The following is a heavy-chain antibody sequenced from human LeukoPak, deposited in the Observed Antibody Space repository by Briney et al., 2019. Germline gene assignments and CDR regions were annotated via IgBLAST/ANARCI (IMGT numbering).Heavy chain of an antibody. D-gene: IGHD3-9*01. CDR2: ISSSSSTI. J-gene: IGHJ5*02. CDR1: GFTFSSYT. Sequence: GGSLRLSCAASGFTFSSYTMNWVRQAPGKGLEWVSYISSSSSTIYYADSVKGRFTVSRDNAKNSLYLQMNSLRAEDTAVYYCARLTRYAGDPWGQGTLVIVPS. V-gene: IGHV3-48*04. CDR3: ARLTRYAGDP.